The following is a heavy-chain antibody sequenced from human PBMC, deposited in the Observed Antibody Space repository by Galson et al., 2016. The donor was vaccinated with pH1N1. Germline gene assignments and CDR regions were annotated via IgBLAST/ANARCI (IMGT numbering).Heavy chain of an antibody. CDR2: IDEDGETT. CDR1: GFSFSSYW. J-gene: IGHJ4*02. D-gene: IGHD1-26*01. Sequence: SLRLSCATSGFSFSSYWFHWVRHDPAKGLVWVARIDEDGETTNYADPGRGRFTIYRDNAKNTLYLEMNSLRAEDTAVYYCARDLCGREDYWGQGTLVTVSS. CDR3: ARDLCGREDY. V-gene: IGHV3-74*01.